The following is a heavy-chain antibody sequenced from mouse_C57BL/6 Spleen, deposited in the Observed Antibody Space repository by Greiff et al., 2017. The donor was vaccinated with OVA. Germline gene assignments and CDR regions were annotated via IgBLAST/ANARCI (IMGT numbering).Heavy chain of an antibody. J-gene: IGHJ4*01. CDR1: GYTFTSYW. CDR3: ARSPYGNFLQYYAMDD. CDR2: IDPNSGGT. V-gene: IGHV1-72*01. D-gene: IGHD2-1*01. Sequence: VQLQQSGAELVKPGASVKLSCKASGYTFTSYWMHWVKQRPGRGLEWIGRIDPNSGGTKYNEKFKSKATLTVDKPSSTAYMQLSSLRSEDSAVYYFARSPYGNFLQYYAMDDWGQGTSVTVSS.